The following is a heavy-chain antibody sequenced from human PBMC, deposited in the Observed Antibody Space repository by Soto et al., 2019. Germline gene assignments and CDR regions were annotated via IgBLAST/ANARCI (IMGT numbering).Heavy chain of an antibody. Sequence: SETLSLTCTVSGGSISRGSYYWIWIRQHPGKGLEWIGYIYYSGSTYYNPSLKSRVTISVDTSKNQFSLKLSSVTAADTAVYYCARDTSEGLDIWGQGTMVTVSS. V-gene: IGHV4-31*03. CDR2: IYYSGST. J-gene: IGHJ3*02. CDR3: ARDTSEGLDI. D-gene: IGHD3-16*01. CDR1: GGSISRGSYY.